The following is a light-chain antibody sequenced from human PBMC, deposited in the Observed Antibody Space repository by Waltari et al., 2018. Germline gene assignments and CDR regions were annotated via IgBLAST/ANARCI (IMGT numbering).Light chain of an antibody. V-gene: IGLV2-14*03. J-gene: IGLJ3*02. Sequence: QSALTQPASVSGSPGQSITISCTGTSRDVGGYKYVSGYQQYPGKAPKHMIYNVIGRPSGVSDRFSGSKAGDTASLTISGLQAEDEADYFCSSYTSSNTLVFGGGTKLTVL. CDR1: SRDVGGYKY. CDR2: NVI. CDR3: SSYTSSNTLV.